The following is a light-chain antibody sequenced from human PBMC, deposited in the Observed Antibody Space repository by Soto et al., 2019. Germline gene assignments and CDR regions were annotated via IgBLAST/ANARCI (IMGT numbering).Light chain of an antibody. V-gene: IGLV2-14*01. J-gene: IGLJ1*01. Sequence: QSVLTQPASVSGSPVQSITISCVGTSGDIGDYNYVSWYQQHPGKVPKVIIYDVSTRPSGVSYRFSGTKSGNTASLTVSGLQAEDEADYYCCSYTRSGTLIFGTGTKVTVL. CDR3: CSYTRSGTLI. CDR2: DVS. CDR1: SGDIGDYNY.